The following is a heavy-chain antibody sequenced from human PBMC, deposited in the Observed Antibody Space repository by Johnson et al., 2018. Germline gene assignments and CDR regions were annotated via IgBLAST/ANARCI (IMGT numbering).Heavy chain of an antibody. J-gene: IGHJ6*03. D-gene: IGHD3-9*01. V-gene: IGHV3-48*01. CDR3: ARDYDILTGQYYYYYMDV. CDR2: ISSSSSTI. CDR1: GFTFSSYS. Sequence: VQLVESGGGLVQPGGSLRLSCAASGFTFSSYSMNWVRQAPGKGLEWVSYISSSSSTIHYADAVKGRFTTPRDNAKNSLHLQMNSLTAEDTAVYYCARDYDILTGQYYYYYMDVWGKGTTVTVSS.